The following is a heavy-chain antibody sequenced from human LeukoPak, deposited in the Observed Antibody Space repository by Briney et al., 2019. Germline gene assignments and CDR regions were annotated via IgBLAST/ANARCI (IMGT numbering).Heavy chain of an antibody. CDR1: GFTFSSYA. V-gene: IGHV3-30-3*01. J-gene: IGHJ1*01. CDR2: ISYDGSNK. CDR3: ARDSTYYGDYEDFQH. Sequence: PGRSLRLSCAASGFTFSSYAMHWVRQAPGKGLERVAVISYDGSNKYYADSVKGRFTISRDNSKNTLYLQMNSLRAEDTAVYYCARDSTYYGDYEDFQHWGQGTLVTVSS. D-gene: IGHD4-17*01.